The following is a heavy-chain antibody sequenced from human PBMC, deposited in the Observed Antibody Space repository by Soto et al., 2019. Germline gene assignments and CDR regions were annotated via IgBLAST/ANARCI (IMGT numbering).Heavy chain of an antibody. CDR1: GGSISSGGYY. Sequence: QVQLQESGPGLVKPSQTLSLTCTVSGGSISSGGYYWSWIRQHPGKGLEWIGYIYYSGSTYYNPSLKSRVTITGDTSKNQFSLKRSSVTAADTAVYYCARGNMVVVTAGALDYWGQGTLVTVSS. CDR3: ARGNMVVVTAGALDY. CDR2: IYYSGST. D-gene: IGHD2-21*02. V-gene: IGHV4-31*03. J-gene: IGHJ4*02.